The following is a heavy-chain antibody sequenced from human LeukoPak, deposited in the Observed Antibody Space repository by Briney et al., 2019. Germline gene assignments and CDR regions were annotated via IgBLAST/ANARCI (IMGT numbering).Heavy chain of an antibody. CDR3: ARESNTFDY. J-gene: IGHJ4*02. Sequence: GGSLRLSCAASGFTFSSYEMNWVRQAPGKGLEWVAVISDDGSNKYYAESVKGQFTISRDNSKNTLYLQMNSLRAEDTAVYYCARESNTFDYWGQGTLVTVSS. CDR2: ISDDGSNK. CDR1: GFTFSSYE. V-gene: IGHV3-30*03.